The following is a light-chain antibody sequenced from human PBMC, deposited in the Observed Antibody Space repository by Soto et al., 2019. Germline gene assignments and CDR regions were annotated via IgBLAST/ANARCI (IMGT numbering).Light chain of an antibody. J-gene: IGLJ1*01. V-gene: IGLV2-14*01. CDR2: DVS. Sequence: QSALTQPASVSGSPGQSITISCTGSSSDVGGYDYVSWYQQHPGKPPKLMIYDVSNRPSGVSDRFSGSKSGNTASLTISGLQADDEADYYCSSYTSSSTSCVFGTGTKVTVL. CDR1: SSDVGGYDY. CDR3: SSYTSSSTSCV.